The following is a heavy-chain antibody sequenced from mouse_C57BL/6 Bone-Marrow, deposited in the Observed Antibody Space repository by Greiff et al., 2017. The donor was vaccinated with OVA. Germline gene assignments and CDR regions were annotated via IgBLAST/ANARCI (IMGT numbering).Heavy chain of an antibody. CDR1: GYTFTDYE. CDR2: IDPETGGT. D-gene: IGHD1-1*01. V-gene: IGHV1-15*01. J-gene: IGHJ2*01. Sequence: VKLMESGAELVRPGASVTLSCKASGYTFTDYEMHWVKQTPVHGLEWIGAIDPETGGTAYNEKFKGKAILTADKSSSTAYMELRSLTSEDSAVYYCTRHYYGSSYDYWGQGTTLTVSA. CDR3: TRHYYGSSYDY.